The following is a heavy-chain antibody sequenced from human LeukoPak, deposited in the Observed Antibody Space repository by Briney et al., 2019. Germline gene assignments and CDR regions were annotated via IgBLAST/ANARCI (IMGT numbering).Heavy chain of an antibody. CDR3: ARAILPAAIPFDY. Sequence: SVTVSCMASGGTFSSYAISWVRQAPGQGLEWMGGIIPIFGTANYAQKFQGRVTITADKSTSTAYMELSSLRSEDTAVYYCARAILPAAIPFDYWGQGTLVTVSS. D-gene: IGHD2-2*01. CDR1: GGTFSSYA. V-gene: IGHV1-69*06. J-gene: IGHJ4*02. CDR2: IIPIFGTA.